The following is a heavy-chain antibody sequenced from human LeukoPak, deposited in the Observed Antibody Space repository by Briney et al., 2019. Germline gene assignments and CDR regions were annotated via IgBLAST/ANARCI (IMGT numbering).Heavy chain of an antibody. D-gene: IGHD6-6*01. V-gene: IGHV5-51*01. Sequence: GESLKISCKGSGYSFTSYWIGWVRQMPWKGLEWMGIIYPGDSDTRYSPSFQGQVTISADKSISTAYLQWTSLKASDTAMYYCARHRLAARPPDAFDIWGQGTMVTVSS. J-gene: IGHJ3*02. CDR2: IYPGDSDT. CDR3: ARHRLAARPPDAFDI. CDR1: GYSFTSYW.